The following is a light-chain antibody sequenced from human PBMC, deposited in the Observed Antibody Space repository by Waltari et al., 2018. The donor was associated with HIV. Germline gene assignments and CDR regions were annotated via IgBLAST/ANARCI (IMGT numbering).Light chain of an antibody. CDR3: SSFRSTTTSIL. V-gene: IGLV2-14*01. CDR2: EVT. J-gene: IGLJ2*01. CDR1: SSDVGNYNY. Sequence: QAALTQPASVSGSPGQSITISCTGPSSDVGNYNYVCWYQQHPDKAPKLLIYEVTNRPSGVSDRFSGSKSGNTASLTISGLQAEDEADYYCSSFRSTTTSILFGGGTKLTVL.